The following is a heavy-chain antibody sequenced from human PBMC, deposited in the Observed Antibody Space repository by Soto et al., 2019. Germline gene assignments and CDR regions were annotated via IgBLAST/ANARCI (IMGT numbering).Heavy chain of an antibody. CDR1: DGSVNTGNYY. D-gene: IGHD6-6*01. CDR2: IYDNRTF. Sequence: SETLSLTCSVSDGSVNTGNYYWSWIRQPPGKGLEWIGFIYDNRTFNYNASLKSRVTISVDTSKHQFSLKLSSVTAADTAVYYCVRVPLGYSSSHYFDFWGQGALVTVSS. CDR3: VRVPLGYSSSHYFDF. J-gene: IGHJ4*02. V-gene: IGHV4-61*01.